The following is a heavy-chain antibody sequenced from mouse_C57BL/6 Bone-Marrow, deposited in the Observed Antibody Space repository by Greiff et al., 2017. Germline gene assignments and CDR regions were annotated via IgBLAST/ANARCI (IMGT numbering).Heavy chain of an antibody. CDR1: GYTFTSYW. V-gene: IGHV1-64*01. D-gene: IGHD1-1*01. J-gene: IGHJ2*01. CDR2: IHPNSGST. Sequence: QVQLQQPGAELVKPGASVKLSCKASGYTFTSYWMHWVKQRPGQGLEWIGMIHPNSGSTNYNEKFKSKATLTVDKSSSTAYMQLSSLTSEDSAVYYCARGVDITTLVATDYGGQGTTLTVSS. CDR3: ARGVDITTLVATDY.